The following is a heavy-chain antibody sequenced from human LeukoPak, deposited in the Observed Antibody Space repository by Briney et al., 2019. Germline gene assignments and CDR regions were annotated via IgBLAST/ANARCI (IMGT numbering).Heavy chain of an antibody. V-gene: IGHV1-69*05. Sequence: SVKVSCKASGGTFSSYAISWVRQAPGQGLEWMGGIIPIFGTANYAQRFQGRVTITTDESTSTAYMELSSLRSEDTAVYYCASYGGNLQIGYWGQGTLVTVSS. CDR1: GGTFSSYA. J-gene: IGHJ4*02. D-gene: IGHD4-23*01. CDR2: IIPIFGTA. CDR3: ASYGGNLQIGY.